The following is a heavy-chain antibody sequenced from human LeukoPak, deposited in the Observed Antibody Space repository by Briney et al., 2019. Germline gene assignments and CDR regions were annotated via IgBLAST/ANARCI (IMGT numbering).Heavy chain of an antibody. CDR2: IIPIFGTA. V-gene: IGHV1-69*13. D-gene: IGHD6-19*01. J-gene: IGHJ5*02. CDR1: GGTFSSYA. CDR3: ARGSGWYINWFDP. Sequence: LVKVSCKASGGTFSSYAISWVRQAPGQGLEWMGGIIPIFGTANYAQKFQGRATITADESTSTAYMELSSLRSEDTAVYYCARGSGWYINWFDPWGQGTLVTVSS.